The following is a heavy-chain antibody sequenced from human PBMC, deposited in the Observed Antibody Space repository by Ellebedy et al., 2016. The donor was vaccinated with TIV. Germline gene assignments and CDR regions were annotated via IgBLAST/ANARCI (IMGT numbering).Heavy chain of an antibody. CDR3: ARARGYSSSPPPHAFDI. V-gene: IGHV1-69*13. D-gene: IGHD6-13*01. CDR2: IIPIFGTA. CDR1: GGTFSSYA. Sequence: AASVKVSCKASGGTFSSYAISWVRQAPGQGLEWMGGIIPIFGTANYAQKFQGRVTITADESTSTAYMELSSLRSEDTAVYYCARARGYSSSPPPHAFDIWGQGTMVTVSS. J-gene: IGHJ3*02.